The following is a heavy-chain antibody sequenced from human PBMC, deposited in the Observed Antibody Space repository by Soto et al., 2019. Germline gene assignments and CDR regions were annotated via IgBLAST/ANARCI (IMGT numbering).Heavy chain of an antibody. D-gene: IGHD5-12*01. V-gene: IGHV5-51*01. CDR3: AKDHWESMATIYYYGMDV. Sequence: GASLKISCKGSGYSFTSYWIGWVRQMPGKGLEWMGIIYPGDSDTRYSPSFQGQVTISADNSKNTLYLQMNSLRAEDTAVYYCAKDHWESMATIYYYGMDVWGQGTTVTVSS. CDR1: GYSFTSYW. CDR2: IYPGDSDT. J-gene: IGHJ6*02.